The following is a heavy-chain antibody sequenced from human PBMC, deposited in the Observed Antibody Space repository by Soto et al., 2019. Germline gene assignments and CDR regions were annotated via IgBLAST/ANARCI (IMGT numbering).Heavy chain of an antibody. D-gene: IGHD6-6*01. CDR1: GGSISSGGYY. CDR2: IYYSGST. CDR3: ARDHSSSSDWFDP. Sequence: QVQLQESGPGLVKPSQTLSLTCTVSGGSISSGGYYWSWIRQHPGKGLEWIGYIYYSGSTYYNPSLKSRVTITVDTSKNQFSLKLSSVTAADTAVYYCARDHSSSSDWFDPWGQGTLVTVSS. J-gene: IGHJ5*02. V-gene: IGHV4-31*03.